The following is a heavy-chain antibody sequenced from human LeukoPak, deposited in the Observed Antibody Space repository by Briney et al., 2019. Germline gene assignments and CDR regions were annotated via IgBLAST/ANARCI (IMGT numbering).Heavy chain of an antibody. CDR3: AGDNILTSSPDAFDF. CDR1: GDSITSRGFY. J-gene: IGHJ3*01. CDR2: ITNSGST. Sequence: PSETLSLTCNASGDSITSRGFYWSWLRQHPGKGLECIVHITNSGSTSYNPSLRSRLAIARDTAKNQFSLELTFATAADTALYYCAGDNILTSSPDAFDFWGQGTLVTVSS. V-gene: IGHV4-31*03. D-gene: IGHD3-9*01.